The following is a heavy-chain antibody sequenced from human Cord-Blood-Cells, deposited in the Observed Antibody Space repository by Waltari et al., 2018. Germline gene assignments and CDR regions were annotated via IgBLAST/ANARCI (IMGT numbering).Heavy chain of an antibody. CDR1: GGTFSSYA. V-gene: IGHV1-69*01. J-gene: IGHJ4*02. D-gene: IGHD3-22*01. CDR2: LIPIFGTA. CDR3: ARDGSANYYDDSSGHFDY. Sequence: QVQLVQSGAEVKKPGSSVKVSCKASGGTFSSYAISWVRQAPGQGLEWMGGLIPIFGTANDAQKFQGRVTITADESTSTAYMELSSLGSEDTAVYYCARDGSANYYDDSSGHFDYWGQGTLVTVSS.